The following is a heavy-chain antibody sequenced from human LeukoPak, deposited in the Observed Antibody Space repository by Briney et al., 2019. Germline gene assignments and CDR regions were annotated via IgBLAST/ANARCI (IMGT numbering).Heavy chain of an antibody. CDR1: GYSISSGYY. V-gene: IGHV4-38-2*02. Sequence: PSETLSLTCTVSGYSISSGYYWGWIRPPPGKGLEWIGSIYHSGSTYYTPSLKSRVTISVDTSKNQFSLKLSSVTAADTAVYYCARDGGYHDILTDAFDIWAKGQWSPSLQ. CDR2: IYHSGST. CDR3: ARDGGYHDILTDAFDI. J-gene: IGHJ3*02. D-gene: IGHD3-9*01.